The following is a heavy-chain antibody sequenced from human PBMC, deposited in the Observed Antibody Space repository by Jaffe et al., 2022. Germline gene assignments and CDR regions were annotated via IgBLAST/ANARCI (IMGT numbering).Heavy chain of an antibody. CDR1: GGSFSGYY. CDR2: INHSGST. D-gene: IGHD5-12*01. V-gene: IGHV4-34*01. J-gene: IGHJ4*02. Sequence: QVQLQQWGAGLLKPSETLSLTCAVYGGSFSGYYWSWIRQPPGKGLEWIGEINHSGSTNYNPSLKSRVTISVDTSKNQFSLKLSSVTAADTAVYYCARGPRNVDIVATILRSPDGTLLGYFDYWGQGTLVTVSS. CDR3: ARGPRNVDIVATILRSPDGTLLGYFDY.